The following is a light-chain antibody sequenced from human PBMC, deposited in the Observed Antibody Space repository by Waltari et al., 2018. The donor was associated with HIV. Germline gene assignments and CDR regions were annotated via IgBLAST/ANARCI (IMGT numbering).Light chain of an antibody. CDR1: SSDVGGSNY. Sequence: QSALTQPRSVSGSPGQSVTISCTGTSSDVGGSNYVSWYQQHPGKAPNFMIYDFSKRPSGVPDRFSGSKSGNTASLTISGLQAEDEADYYCCSYAGSYTVFGGGTKLTVL. J-gene: IGLJ2*01. CDR3: CSYAGSYTV. CDR2: DFS. V-gene: IGLV2-11*01.